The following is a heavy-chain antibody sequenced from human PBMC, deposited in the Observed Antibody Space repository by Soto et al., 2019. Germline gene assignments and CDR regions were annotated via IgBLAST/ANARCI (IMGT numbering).Heavy chain of an antibody. V-gene: IGHV4-4*02. J-gene: IGHJ4*02. D-gene: IGHD7-27*01. CDR1: GDSISSSVW. Sequence: SETLSLTCAVSGDSISSSVWWTLVRQPPGKGLEWIGEVFHTGNTNYNPSLKSRVTMSVDKSTNEFSLKVTSVTAADTAIYSCARKAWVRFDYWGQGALVTVSS. CDR3: ARKAWVRFDY. CDR2: VFHTGNT.